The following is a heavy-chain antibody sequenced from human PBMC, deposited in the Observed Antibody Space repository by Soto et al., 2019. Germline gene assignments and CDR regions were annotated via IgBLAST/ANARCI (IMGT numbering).Heavy chain of an antibody. CDR1: GYTFTGYY. V-gene: IGHV1-2*02. CDR3: ARDTIFGVVITYQFDY. CDR2: INPNSGGT. Sequence: QVQLVQSGAEVKKPGASVKVSCKASGYTFTGYYMHWVRQAPGQGLEWMGWINPNSGGTNYAQKFQGRVTMTRDTSISTAYMELSRLRSDDTAVYYCARDTIFGVVITYQFDYWGQGTLVTVSS. D-gene: IGHD3-3*01. J-gene: IGHJ4*02.